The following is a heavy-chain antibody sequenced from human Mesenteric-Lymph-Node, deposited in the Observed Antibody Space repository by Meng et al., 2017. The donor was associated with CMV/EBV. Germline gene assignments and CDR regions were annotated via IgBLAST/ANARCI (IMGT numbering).Heavy chain of an antibody. V-gene: IGHV3-23*01. J-gene: IGHJ4*02. D-gene: IGHD3-16*02. CDR2: ISDDGGRT. CDR3: ARTLGELSPRVDY. CDR1: GFTFDSYA. Sequence: GGSLRLSCAASGFTFDSYAISWVRQAPGKGLEWVSIISDDGGRTFYADSVKGRFTISRDNSKNTLYLEVNSLRAEDTAVYYCARTLGELSPRVDYWGQGTLVTVSS.